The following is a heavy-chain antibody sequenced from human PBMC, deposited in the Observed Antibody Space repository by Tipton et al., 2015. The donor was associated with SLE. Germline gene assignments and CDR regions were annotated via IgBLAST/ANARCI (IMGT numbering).Heavy chain of an antibody. D-gene: IGHD6-13*01. Sequence: TLSLTCAVSGYSISSGYYWGWIRQPPGKGLEWIGYIYYSGSTNYNPSLKSRVTISVDTSKKQFSLKLSSVTAADTAVYYCARRGALAAAGVYYYYGMDVWGQGTTVTVSS. J-gene: IGHJ6*02. CDR2: IYYSGST. CDR1: GYSISSGYY. V-gene: IGHV4-61*01. CDR3: ARRGALAAAGVYYYYGMDV.